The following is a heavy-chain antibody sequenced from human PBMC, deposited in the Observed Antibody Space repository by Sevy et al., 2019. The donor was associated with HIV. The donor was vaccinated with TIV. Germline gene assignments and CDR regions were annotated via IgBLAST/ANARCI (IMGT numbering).Heavy chain of an antibody. Sequence: GESLKISCAASGFTLSNYWISWVRQAPGKGLEWVANINQDGSQKYSVDSVKGRFTVSRDTAKNSVFLLMNSLRVEDTGVYYCVRAIGAAASYWGQGTLVTVSS. CDR3: VRAIGAAASY. D-gene: IGHD6-25*01. J-gene: IGHJ4*02. CDR1: GFTLSNYW. CDR2: INQDGSQK. V-gene: IGHV3-7*01.